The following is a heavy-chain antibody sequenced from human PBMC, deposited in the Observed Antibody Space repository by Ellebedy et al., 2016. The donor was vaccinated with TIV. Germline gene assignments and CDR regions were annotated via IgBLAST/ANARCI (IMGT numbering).Heavy chain of an antibody. CDR3: ARLRPWELLDY. V-gene: IGHV7-4-1*02. CDR2: IDTKTGHP. Sequence: AASVKVSCKTSGYTFTSYDMIWVRQAPGQGLEWMGWIDTKTGHPTYAQGFTGRFVFSLDTSVSTAYLQISNLKAEDTAVFYCARLRPWELLDYWGQGTRVTVSS. CDR1: GYTFTSYD. J-gene: IGHJ4*02. D-gene: IGHD1-26*01.